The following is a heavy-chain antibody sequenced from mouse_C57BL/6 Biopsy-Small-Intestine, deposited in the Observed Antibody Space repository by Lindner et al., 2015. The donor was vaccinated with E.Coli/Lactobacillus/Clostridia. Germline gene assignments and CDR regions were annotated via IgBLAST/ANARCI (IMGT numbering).Heavy chain of an antibody. CDR1: GYAFSSSW. Sequence: VQLQESGPELVKPGASVKISCKASGYAFSSSWMNWVKQRPGKGLEWIGRIYPGDGDTNYNGKFKGKATLTADKSSSTAYMQLSSPTSEDSAVYFCARPPSNWDDWYFDVWGTGTTVTVSS. CDR3: ARPPSNWDDWYFDV. V-gene: IGHV1-82*01. CDR2: IYPGDGDT. J-gene: IGHJ1*03. D-gene: IGHD4-1*01.